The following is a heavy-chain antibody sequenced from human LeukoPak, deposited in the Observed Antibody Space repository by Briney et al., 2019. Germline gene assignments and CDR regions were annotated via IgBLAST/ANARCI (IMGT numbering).Heavy chain of an antibody. CDR1: GGSISSYY. CDR2: IYYSGST. J-gene: IGHJ3*02. D-gene: IGHD2-21*02. V-gene: IGHV4-59*08. CDR3: ARLRAYCGGDCSSDAFDI. Sequence: PSETLSLTCTVSGGSISSYYWSWIRQPPGKGLEWIGYIYYSGSTNYNPSLKSRVTISVDTSKNQFSLKLSSVTAAGTAVYYCARLRAYCGGDCSSDAFDIWGQGTMVTVSS.